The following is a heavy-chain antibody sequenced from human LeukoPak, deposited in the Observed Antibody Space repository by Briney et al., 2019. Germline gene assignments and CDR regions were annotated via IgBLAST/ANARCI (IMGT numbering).Heavy chain of an antibody. V-gene: IGHV3-30*02. CDR1: GFTFSSYG. Sequence: PGGSLRLSCAASGFTFSSYGMHWVRQAPGKGLEWVAFIRYDGSNKYYADSVKGRFTISRDNSKNTLYLQMNSLRAEDTAVYYCAKTRGYCSSTSCHFDYWGQGTLVTVSS. D-gene: IGHD2-2*01. CDR2: IRYDGSNK. CDR3: AKTRGYCSSTSCHFDY. J-gene: IGHJ4*02.